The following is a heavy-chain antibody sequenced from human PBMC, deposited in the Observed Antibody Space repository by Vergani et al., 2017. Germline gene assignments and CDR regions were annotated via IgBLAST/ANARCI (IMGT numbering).Heavy chain of an antibody. D-gene: IGHD6-13*01. V-gene: IGHV3-49*04. CDR2: VRNKEDGGTS. CDR1: GFTFTDYG. Sequence: VQLVESGGGLEQPGRSLRLSCRASGFTFTDYGISWVRQAPGKGLEWVGFVRNKEDGGTSEHAASVKSRFTISRDDSKAIAYLQMNSLKTEDTAVYYCTTGFPGSSWYTYWGQGTMVTASS. CDR3: TTGFPGSSWYTY. J-gene: IGHJ4*01.